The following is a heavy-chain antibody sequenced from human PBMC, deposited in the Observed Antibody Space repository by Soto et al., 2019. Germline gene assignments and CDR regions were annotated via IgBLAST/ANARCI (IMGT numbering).Heavy chain of an antibody. V-gene: IGHV3-30-3*01. CDR2: ISYDGSNK. CDR3: ARDGDPPYTIFGVPRFDP. D-gene: IGHD3-3*01. J-gene: IGHJ5*02. Sequence: QVPLVESGGGVVQPGRSLRLSCAASGFTFSSYAMHWVRQAPGKGLEWVAVISYDGSNKYYADSVKGRFTISRDNSKNTLYLQMNSLRAEDTAVYYCARDGDPPYTIFGVPRFDPWGQGTLVTVSS. CDR1: GFTFSSYA.